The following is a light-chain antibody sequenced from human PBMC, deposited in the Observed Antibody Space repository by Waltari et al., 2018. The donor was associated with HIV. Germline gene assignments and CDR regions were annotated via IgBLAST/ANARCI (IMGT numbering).Light chain of an antibody. CDR2: AAS. J-gene: IGKJ2*01. CDR1: QGISSY. CDR3: QQLNSYPYT. V-gene: IGKV1-9*01. Sequence: DIQSTQPPSFLSASVVDIVTITCRASQGISSYLAWYQQKPGKAPKLLIYAASTLQSGVPSRFSGSGSGTEFTLTVSSLQPEDFATYYCQQLNSYPYTFGPGTKLEI.